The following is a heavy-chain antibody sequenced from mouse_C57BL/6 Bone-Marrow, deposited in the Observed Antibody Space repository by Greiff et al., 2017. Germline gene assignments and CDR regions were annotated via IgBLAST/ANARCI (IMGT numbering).Heavy chain of an antibody. D-gene: IGHD2-5*01. CDR3: APAYYSNYYYAMDY. Sequence: QVQLKQPGAELVRPGTSVKLSCKASGYTFTSYWMHWVKQRPGQGLEWIGVIDPSDSYTNYNQKFKGKATLTVDTSSSTAYMQLSSLTSEDSAVYYCAPAYYSNYYYAMDYWGQGTSVTVSS. CDR1: GYTFTSYW. V-gene: IGHV1-59*01. J-gene: IGHJ4*01. CDR2: IDPSDSYT.